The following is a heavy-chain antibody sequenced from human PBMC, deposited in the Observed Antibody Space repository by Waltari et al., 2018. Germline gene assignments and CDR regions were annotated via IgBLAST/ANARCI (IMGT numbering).Heavy chain of an antibody. CDR3: ARHQRSGSSSWYESDY. V-gene: IGHV5-51*01. CDR1: GYSFTSYW. CDR2: IYHGDSYT. Sequence: EVQLVQSGAEVKKPGESLKISCKGSGYSFTSYWIGWVCQLPGKGLEWMGIIYHGDSYTRDSPSFQGQVTISADKSIRTACLQWSSLKASDTAMYYWARHQRSGSSSWYESDYWGQGTLVTVSS. J-gene: IGHJ4*02. D-gene: IGHD6-13*01.